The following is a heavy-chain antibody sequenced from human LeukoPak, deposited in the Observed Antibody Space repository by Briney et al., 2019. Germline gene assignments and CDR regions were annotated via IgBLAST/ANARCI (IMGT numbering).Heavy chain of an antibody. CDR2: ISGSGGST. CDR1: GFTFSSYA. J-gene: IGHJ4*02. CDR3: AKWIQLRYYFDY. V-gene: IGHV3-23*01. Sequence: PGGSLRLSCAASGFTFSSYAMSWVRQAPGKGLEWVSAISGSGGSTYYADSVKGRFTISRDNSKNQLYLQMNSVRAADTAVYYCAKWIQLRYYFDYWGQGTLVPVSS. D-gene: IGHD5-24*01.